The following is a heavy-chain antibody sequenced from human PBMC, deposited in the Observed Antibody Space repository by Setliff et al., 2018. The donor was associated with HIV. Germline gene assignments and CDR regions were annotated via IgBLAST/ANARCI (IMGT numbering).Heavy chain of an antibody. D-gene: IGHD3-3*01. CDR3: VRGVQSPPHYSYYYMDV. Sequence: GASVKASCKASGYTFTSDYIHWVRQAPGQGLDWMGRIIPILGVANYAQRFQGKVTITADKSTSTAYMELTSLRFDDTAMYYCVRGVQSPPHYSYYYMDVWGEGTMVTVSS. CDR2: IIPILGVA. CDR1: GYTFTSDY. V-gene: IGHV1-69*04. J-gene: IGHJ6*03.